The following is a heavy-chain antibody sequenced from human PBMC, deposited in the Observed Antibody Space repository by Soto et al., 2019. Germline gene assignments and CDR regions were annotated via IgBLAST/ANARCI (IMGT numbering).Heavy chain of an antibody. J-gene: IGHJ4*02. D-gene: IGHD6-6*01. V-gene: IGHV4-39*01. CDR2: VYYSWST. CDR3: ARRRSSSSVVDY. CDR1: GGSISINSHY. Sequence: QLHLQESGPGLVEPSETLSLTCTVSGGSISINSHYWGWVRQPPGKGLEWLGSVYYSWSTYYNPSLKSRVTITIDTSKDQFSRKLSSVTAADTAVYYCARRRSSSSVVDYWGQGTLVTVSS.